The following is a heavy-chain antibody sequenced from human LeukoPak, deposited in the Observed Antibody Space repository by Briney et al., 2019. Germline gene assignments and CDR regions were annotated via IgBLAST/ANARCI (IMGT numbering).Heavy chain of an antibody. CDR2: ISGYNGNT. J-gene: IGHJ3*02. D-gene: IGHD3-3*01. V-gene: IGHV1-18*01. CDR1: GYTFTNYG. CDR3: ARERVLRFLEWLPEAFDI. Sequence: ASVKVSCKASGYTFTNYGISWVRQAPGQGLEWMGWISGYNGNTNYAQKLQGRVTMTTDTSTSTAYMELRSLRSDDTAVYYCARERVLRFLEWLPEAFDIWGQGAMVTVSS.